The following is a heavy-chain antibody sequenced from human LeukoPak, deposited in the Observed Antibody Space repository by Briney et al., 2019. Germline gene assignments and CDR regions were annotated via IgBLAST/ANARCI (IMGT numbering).Heavy chain of an antibody. CDR2: IKQDGSEK. V-gene: IGHV3-7*04. Sequence: PGGSLRLSCAASGYTFSSYWMSWVRQAPGKGLEWVANIKQDGSEKYYVDSVKGRFTISRDNAKNSLYLQMNSLRAEDTAVYYCASDMRRWLAKHWGQGTLVTVSS. J-gene: IGHJ1*01. CDR3: ASDMRRWLAKH. D-gene: IGHD6-19*01. CDR1: GYTFSSYW.